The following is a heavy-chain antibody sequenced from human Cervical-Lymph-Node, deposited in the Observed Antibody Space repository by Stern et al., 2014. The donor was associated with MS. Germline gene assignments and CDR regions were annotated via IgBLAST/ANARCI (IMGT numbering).Heavy chain of an antibody. CDR3: ARGYSSSWYWFDS. J-gene: IGHJ5*01. CDR2: ISYSGST. CDR1: GGSISSYY. D-gene: IGHD6-13*01. V-gene: IGHV4-59*01. Sequence: QDQLVQSGPGLVKPSETLSLTCTVSGGSISSYYWSWIRQPPGKGLEWIGYISYSGSTNYNPSLKSRVTISVDTSKNQFSLKLSSVTAADTAVYFCARGYSSSWYWFDSWGQGTQVTVSS.